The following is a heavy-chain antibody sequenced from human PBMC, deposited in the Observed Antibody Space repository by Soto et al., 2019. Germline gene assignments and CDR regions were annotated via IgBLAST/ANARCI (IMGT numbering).Heavy chain of an antibody. V-gene: IGHV1-18*01. J-gene: IGHJ3*02. CDR1: GYTFTSYG. Sequence: ASVKVSCKASGYTFTSYGISWVRQAPGQGLEWMGWISAYNGNTNYAQKLQGRVTMTTDTSTSTAYMELRSLRSDDTAVYYCARDWDKTKYSSGWDAFDIWGQGTMVTVSS. D-gene: IGHD6-19*01. CDR2: ISAYNGNT. CDR3: ARDWDKTKYSSGWDAFDI.